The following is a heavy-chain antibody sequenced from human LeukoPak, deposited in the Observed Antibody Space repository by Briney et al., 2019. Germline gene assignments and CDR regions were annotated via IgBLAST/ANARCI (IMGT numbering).Heavy chain of an antibody. J-gene: IGHJ4*02. V-gene: IGHV1-18*01. CDR2: ISSYNGNT. D-gene: IGHD3-22*01. CDR1: GYTFNTYG. CDR3: ARGPHERSGYPDD. Sequence: ASVKLSCKPSGYTFNTYGITWVRQAPGQGLEWMGWISSYNGNTNYAQKFQGRVTLTTDTPTSTAYMELRSLRSDDTAVYYCARGPHERSGYPDDWGQGSLVTVSS.